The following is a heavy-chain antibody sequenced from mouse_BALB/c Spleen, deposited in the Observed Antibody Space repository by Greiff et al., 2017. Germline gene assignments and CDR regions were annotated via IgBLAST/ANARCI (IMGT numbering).Heavy chain of an antibody. J-gene: IGHJ4*01. V-gene: IGHV1-63*02. CDR1: GYTFTNYW. D-gene: IGHD2-1*01. CDR2: IYPGGGYT. CDR3: ARSGGNRSSYYAMDY. Sequence: VQLQQSGAELVRPGTSVKISCKASGYTFTNYWLGWVKQRPGHGLEWIGDIYPGGGYTNYNEKFKGKATLTADTSSSTAYMQLSSLTSEDSAVYFCARSGGNRSSYYAMDYWGQGTSVTVSS.